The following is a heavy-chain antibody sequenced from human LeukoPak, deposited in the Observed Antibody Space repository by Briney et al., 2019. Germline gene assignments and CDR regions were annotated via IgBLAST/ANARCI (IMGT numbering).Heavy chain of an antibody. Sequence: PGGSLRLSCAASGFTFRSYATSWVRQAPGKGLEWDSSVTGDGETTFYADSVKGRFSVSRDNSRNTLFLTMNSLRVEDTALYYCAKDYLGQLVMFDVWGQGTMVTVSS. D-gene: IGHD6-13*01. J-gene: IGHJ3*01. CDR1: GFTFRSYA. V-gene: IGHV3-23*01. CDR2: VTGDGETT. CDR3: AKDYLGQLVMFDV.